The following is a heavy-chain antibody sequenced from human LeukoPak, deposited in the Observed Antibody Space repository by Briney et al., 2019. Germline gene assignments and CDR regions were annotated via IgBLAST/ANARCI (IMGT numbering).Heavy chain of an antibody. CDR1: GGTFSSYA. CDR3: TNGITRAGFGY. D-gene: IGHD3-3*01. Sequence: ASVKVSCKASGGTFSSYAISWVRQAPGQGLGWMGGIIPIFGTANYAQKFQGRVTITTDESTSTAYMELSSLRSEDTAVYYCTNGITRAGFGYWGQGTLVTVSS. CDR2: IIPIFGTA. V-gene: IGHV1-69*05. J-gene: IGHJ4*02.